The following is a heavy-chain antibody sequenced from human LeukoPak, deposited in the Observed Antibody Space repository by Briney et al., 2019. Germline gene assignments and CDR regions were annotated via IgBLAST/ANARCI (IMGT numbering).Heavy chain of an antibody. J-gene: IGHJ4*02. Sequence: PSETLSLNCAVYGGSFSGYYWSWLRQPPGKGLEWVGEINHSGSTNYNPSLKRRVTISVDTSKNQFSLKLSSVTAADTAVYYCARSGYSSSWYVHWGQGTLVTVSS. CDR3: ARSGYSSSWYVH. CDR1: GGSFSGYY. V-gene: IGHV4-34*01. D-gene: IGHD6-13*01. CDR2: INHSGST.